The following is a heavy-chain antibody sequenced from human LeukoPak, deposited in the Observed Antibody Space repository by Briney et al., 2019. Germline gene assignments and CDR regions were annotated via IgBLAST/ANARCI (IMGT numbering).Heavy chain of an antibody. CDR2: IYYSGST. CDR1: GGSISSSSYY. J-gene: IGHJ4*02. CDR3: ARGADPRYSSGWYFFH. Sequence: PSETLSLTCTVSGGSISSSSYYWGWIRQPPGRGPEWIGSIYYSGSTYYNPSLKSRVTISVDTSKNQFSLKLSSVTAADTAVYYCARGADPRYSSGWYFFHWGQGTLVTVSS. V-gene: IGHV4-39*01. D-gene: IGHD6-19*01.